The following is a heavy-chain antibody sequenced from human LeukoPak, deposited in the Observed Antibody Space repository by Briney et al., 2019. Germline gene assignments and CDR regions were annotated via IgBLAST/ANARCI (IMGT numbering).Heavy chain of an antibody. J-gene: IGHJ4*02. Sequence: GGSLRLSCAASGFTFSSYWMSWVRQAPGKGLEWVANIKQDGSEKYYVDSVKGRFTISRDDAKNSLYLQMNSLRAEDTAVYYCARQKQWLAVYYFDYWGQGTLVTVSS. CDR2: IKQDGSEK. D-gene: IGHD6-19*01. CDR3: ARQKQWLAVYYFDY. CDR1: GFTFSSYW. V-gene: IGHV3-7*01.